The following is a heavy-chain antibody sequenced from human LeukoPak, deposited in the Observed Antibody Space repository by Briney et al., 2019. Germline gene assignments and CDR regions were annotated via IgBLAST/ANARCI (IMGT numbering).Heavy chain of an antibody. D-gene: IGHD3-16*01. Sequence: SETLSLTCTVSGGSISSGSYYWSWIRQPAGKGLEWIGRIYTSGSTNYNPSLKSRVTISVDTSKNQFSLKLSSVTAADTAVYYCARGTLGGFDYWGQGTLVTVSS. J-gene: IGHJ4*02. CDR2: IYTSGST. CDR3: ARGTLGGFDY. CDR1: GGSISSGSYY. V-gene: IGHV4-61*02.